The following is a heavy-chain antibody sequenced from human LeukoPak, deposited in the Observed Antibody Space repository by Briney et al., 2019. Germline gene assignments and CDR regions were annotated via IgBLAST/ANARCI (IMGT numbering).Heavy chain of an antibody. V-gene: IGHV3-30*18. CDR3: AKASSSWFPDAFDI. Sequence: GGSLRLSCAASGFTFSSYGMHWVRQAPGKGLEWVAVISYDGSNKYYADSVKGRFTISRDNSKNTLYLQMNSLRAEDTAVYYCAKASSSWFPDAFDIWGQGTMVTVSS. CDR1: GFTFSSYG. J-gene: IGHJ3*02. CDR2: ISYDGSNK. D-gene: IGHD6-13*01.